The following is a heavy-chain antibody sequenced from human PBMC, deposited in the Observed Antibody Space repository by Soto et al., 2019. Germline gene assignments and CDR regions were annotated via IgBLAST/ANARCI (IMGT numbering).Heavy chain of an antibody. CDR1: GGTFSSYA. D-gene: IGHD2-15*01. J-gene: IGHJ6*02. CDR3: ARGFIALYYYYYGMDV. V-gene: IGHV1-69*13. Sequence: SVKVSCKASGGTFSSYAISWVRQAPGQGLEWMGGIIPIFGTANYAQKFQGRVTITADESTSTAYMELSSLRSEDTAVYYCARGFIALYYYYYGMDVWGQGTTVTVSS. CDR2: IIPIFGTA.